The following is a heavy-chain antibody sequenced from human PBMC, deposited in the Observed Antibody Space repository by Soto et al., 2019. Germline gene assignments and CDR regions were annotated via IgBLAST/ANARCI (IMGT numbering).Heavy chain of an antibody. D-gene: IGHD6-19*01. CDR3: ARDGSPQWLMFDL. Sequence: SETLSLTCLVSGQYIKSNFWWAWVRQSPGKDLEWIGEIYHSGSAIYTPSLKNRVTLSLDESKNEFSLNMDSVTAADTAVSYCARDGSPQWLMFDLWGQGTLVTVSS. V-gene: IGHV4-4*02. CDR2: IYHSGSA. J-gene: IGHJ5*02. CDR1: GQYIKSNFW.